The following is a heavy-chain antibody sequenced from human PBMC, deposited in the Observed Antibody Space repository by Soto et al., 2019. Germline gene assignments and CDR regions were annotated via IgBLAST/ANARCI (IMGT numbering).Heavy chain of an antibody. J-gene: IGHJ5*02. D-gene: IGHD3-16*01. CDR2: VNGDGSST. CDR3: ARGGSTDFYGLLDL. Sequence: EVQLVESGGASVQPGGSLRLSCAASGFSLSKYWMHWVRQAPGKGLEWVSRVNGDGSSTTYADSVSGRFIISRDNAKNTVFPPMSSPRAGETGRFYWARGGSTDFYGLLDLWGQGTQVIVSS. CDR1: GFSLSKYW. V-gene: IGHV3-74*01.